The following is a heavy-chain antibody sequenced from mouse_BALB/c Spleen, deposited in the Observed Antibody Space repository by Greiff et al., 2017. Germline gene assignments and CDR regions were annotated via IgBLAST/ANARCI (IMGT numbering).Heavy chain of an antibody. V-gene: IGHV2-6-7*01. J-gene: IGHJ3*01. D-gene: IGHD2-14*01. CDR1: GFSLTGYG. CDR3: ASYYRYDGGFAY. CDR2: IWGDGST. Sequence: VQRVESGPGLVAPSQSLSITCTVSGFSLTGYGVNWVRQPPGKGLEWLGMIWGDGSTDYNSALKSRLSISKDNSKSQVFLKMNSLQTDDTARYYGASYYRYDGGFAYWGQGTLVTVSA.